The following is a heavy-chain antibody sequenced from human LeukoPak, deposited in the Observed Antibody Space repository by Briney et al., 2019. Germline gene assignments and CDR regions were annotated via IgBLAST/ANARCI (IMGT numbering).Heavy chain of an antibody. CDR2: ISPDGSRT. V-gene: IGHV3-74*01. Sequence: GGSLRLSCAASGFTFSNHWMHWVRQTPEKGLVWVSNISPDGSRTDYADSVKGRFTISRDNAKNTLYLQMNSLRAEDTAVYYCARAARADCTSPTCHSWLAPWGQGTQVTVSS. CDR1: GFTFSNHW. CDR3: ARAARADCTSPTCHSWLAP. J-gene: IGHJ5*02. D-gene: IGHD2/OR15-2a*01.